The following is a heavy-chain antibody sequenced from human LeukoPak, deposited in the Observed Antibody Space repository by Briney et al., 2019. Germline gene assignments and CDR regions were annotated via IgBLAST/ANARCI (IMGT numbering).Heavy chain of an antibody. CDR2: IYYSGST. CDR1: GGSISSGDYY. CDR3: ARGDIVVVPAANGFDP. V-gene: IGHV4-30-4*08. J-gene: IGHJ5*02. Sequence: SQTLSLTCTVSGGSISSGDYYWSWIRQPPGKGLEWIGYIYYSGSTYYNPSLKSRVTITVDTSKNQFSLKLSSVTAADTAVYYCARGDIVVVPAANGFDPWGQGTLVTVSS. D-gene: IGHD2-2*01.